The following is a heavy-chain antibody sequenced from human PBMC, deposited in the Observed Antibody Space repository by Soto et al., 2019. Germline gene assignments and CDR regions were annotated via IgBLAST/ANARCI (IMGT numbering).Heavy chain of an antibody. CDR3: ARDHPFGVVIPFDY. CDR2: IKQDGSEK. D-gene: IGHD3-3*01. J-gene: IGHJ4*02. Sequence: EVQLVESGGGLVQPGGSLRLSCAASGFTFSSYWMSWVRQAPGKGLEWVANIKQDGSEKYYVDSVKGRFTISRDNAKNPLYLQMNSLRAEDTAVYYCARDHPFGVVIPFDYWGQGTLVTVSS. V-gene: IGHV3-7*05. CDR1: GFTFSSYW.